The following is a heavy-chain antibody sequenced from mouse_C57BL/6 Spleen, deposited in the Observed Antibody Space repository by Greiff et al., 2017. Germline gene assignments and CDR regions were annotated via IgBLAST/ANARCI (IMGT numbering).Heavy chain of an antibody. V-gene: IGHV1-78*01. D-gene: IGHD1-1*01. CDR2: IYPRDGST. Sequence: VQRVESDAELVKPGASVKISCKVSGYTFTDHTIHWMKQRPEQGLEWIGYIYPRDGSTKYNEKFKGKATLTADKSSSTAYMQLNSLTSEDSAVYFCARSRWDYYGSRAWYFDVWGTGTTVTVSS. CDR1: GYTFTDHT. J-gene: IGHJ1*03. CDR3: ARSRWDYYGSRAWYFDV.